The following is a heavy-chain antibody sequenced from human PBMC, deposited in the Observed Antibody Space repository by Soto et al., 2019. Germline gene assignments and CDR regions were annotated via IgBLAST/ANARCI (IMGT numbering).Heavy chain of an antibody. J-gene: IGHJ4*02. V-gene: IGHV1-3*01. Sequence: QVQLVQSGAEVKKPGASVKVSCKASGYTFSNYLLHWVRQAPGQGLEWMGWINAGNGHTKYSQKFQGRVTFTRDTSATTAYIELSSLRYEDTAVCYCASPSYGSGSYYWGQGTLVTVSS. CDR2: INAGNGHT. CDR1: GYTFSNYL. D-gene: IGHD3-10*01. CDR3: ASPSYGSGSYY.